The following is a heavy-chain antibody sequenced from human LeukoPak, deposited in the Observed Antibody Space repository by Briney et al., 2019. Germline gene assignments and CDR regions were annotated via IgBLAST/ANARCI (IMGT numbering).Heavy chain of an antibody. CDR2: INPSGGST. CDR1: GYTFTSYY. J-gene: IGHJ4*02. V-gene: IGHV1-46*01. Sequence: ASVKVSCKASGYTFTSYYMHWVRQAPGQGLEWMGIINPSGGSTSYAQKLQGRVTMTTDTSTSTAYMELRSLRSDDTAVYYCARDTPYAVAGTGGDYWGQGTLVTVSS. CDR3: ARDTPYAVAGTGGDY. D-gene: IGHD6-19*01.